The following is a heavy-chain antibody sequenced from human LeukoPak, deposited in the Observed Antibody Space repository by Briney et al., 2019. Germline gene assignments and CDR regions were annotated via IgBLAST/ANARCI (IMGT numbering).Heavy chain of an antibody. V-gene: IGHV3-74*01. D-gene: IGHD3-22*01. Sequence: GGSLRLSCGASGFTFSSYWMHWVRQAPGKGLVWVSRINSDGSSTSYADSVKGRFTISRDNAKNTLYLQMNSLRAEDTAVYYCASLDDYYDSSGYAFDIWGQGTMVTVSS. CDR3: ASLDDYYDSSGYAFDI. CDR1: GFTFSSYW. J-gene: IGHJ3*02. CDR2: INSDGSST.